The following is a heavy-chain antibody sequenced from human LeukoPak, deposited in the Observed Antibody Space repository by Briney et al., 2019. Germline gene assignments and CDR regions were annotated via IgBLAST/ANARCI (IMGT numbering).Heavy chain of an antibody. CDR3: SKDPGATRFYFFDH. J-gene: IGHJ4*02. D-gene: IGHD6-6*01. Sequence: GRSLRLSCAASVFTFRTYGMHWVRQAPGKGLEWVSVIWYDGNNKYYADSVKGRFTISRDNSKNTLYLQMDSLRAEDTAVYYCSKDPGATRFYFFDHWGQGTLVTVSS. CDR1: VFTFRTYG. V-gene: IGHV3-33*06. CDR2: IWYDGNNK.